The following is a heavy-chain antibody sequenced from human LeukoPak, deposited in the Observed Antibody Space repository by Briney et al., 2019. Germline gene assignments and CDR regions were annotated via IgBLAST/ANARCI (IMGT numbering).Heavy chain of an antibody. CDR1: GFTFSGYS. CDR3: ARDHGDY. Sequence: PGGSLRLSCAASGFTFSGYSMNWVRQAPGKGLEWVSYISSDSGTIYYADSVKGRFTISRDNAKSSLYLQMTSLRDDDTAVYYCARDHGDYWGQGTLVTVSS. V-gene: IGHV3-48*02. CDR2: ISSDSGTI. J-gene: IGHJ4*02.